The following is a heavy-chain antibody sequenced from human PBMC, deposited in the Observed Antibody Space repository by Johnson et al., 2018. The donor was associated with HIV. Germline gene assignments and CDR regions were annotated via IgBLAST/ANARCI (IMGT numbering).Heavy chain of an antibody. Sequence: QMLLVESGGGVVQPGRSLTLSCAASGFTLSTYAMHWVRQAPGKGLEWVSFIRFDGSNKYYADSVKGRFSISRDNAKQSLYLQVNSLRAEDTAVYYCARTSTPYDTHVGPFDIWGQGTMVTVSS. V-gene: IGHV3-33*01. D-gene: IGHD3-22*01. CDR2: IRFDGSNK. CDR1: GFTLSTYA. J-gene: IGHJ3*02. CDR3: ARTSTPYDTHVGPFDI.